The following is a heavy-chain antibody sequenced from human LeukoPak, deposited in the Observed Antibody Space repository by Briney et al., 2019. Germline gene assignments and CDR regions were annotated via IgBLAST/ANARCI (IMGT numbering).Heavy chain of an antibody. CDR3: ARDLELVYYDSSGYDY. J-gene: IGHJ4*02. Sequence: GGSLRLSCAASGFTFRSYWMHWVRQAPGKGLVWVSRINGDGSSTTYADSVKGRFTISRDNAKNTLYLQMNSLRAEDTAVYYCARDLELVYYDSSGYDYWGQGTLATVSS. CDR2: INGDGSST. CDR1: GFTFRSYW. D-gene: IGHD3-22*01. V-gene: IGHV3-74*01.